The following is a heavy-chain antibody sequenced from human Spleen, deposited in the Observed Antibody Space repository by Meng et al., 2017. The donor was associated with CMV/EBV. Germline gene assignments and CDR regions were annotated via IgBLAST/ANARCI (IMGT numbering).Heavy chain of an antibody. J-gene: IGHJ4*02. Sequence: GESLKISCAACGFTFSSYDMHWVRQATGKGLEWVSAIGTAGDTYYPGSVKGQFTISRENAKNSLYLQMNSLKIEDTAVYYCTRGLGGTSIYIDWGQGVLVTVSS. CDR3: TRGLGGTSIYID. V-gene: IGHV3-13*03. CDR1: GFTFSSYD. D-gene: IGHD1-26*01. CDR2: IGTAGDT.